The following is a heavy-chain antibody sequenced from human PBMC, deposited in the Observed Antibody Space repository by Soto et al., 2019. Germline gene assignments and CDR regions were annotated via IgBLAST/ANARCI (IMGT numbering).Heavy chain of an antibody. Sequence: QVQLVQSGAEVKKPGSSVKVSCKASGGTFNNYGISWVRQAPGQGLEWMGGIIPIFGTTNYAQTFQGRVTISVYKSTSTAYMELSSLRSEDTAVYYCARDLPSAVLAPAGPKYFDPWGQGTLVAVSS. CDR3: ARDLPSAVLAPAGPKYFDP. J-gene: IGHJ5*02. CDR2: IIPIFGTT. CDR1: GGTFNNYG. D-gene: IGHD6-13*01. V-gene: IGHV1-69*06.